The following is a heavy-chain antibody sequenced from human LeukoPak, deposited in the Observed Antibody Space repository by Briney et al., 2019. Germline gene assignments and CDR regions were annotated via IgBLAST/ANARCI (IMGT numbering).Heavy chain of an antibody. CDR2: ITQSCGTT. J-gene: IGHJ4*02. CDR3: TKEGDGSGYSYADY. Sequence: GSLRLSFAGSGFTFSGYAMRWVRQAPGKGLEWGSTITQSCGTTYYAGSVKGRFTISTDDSKNTLYLQPNSLRAGATAVYYCTKEGDGSGYSYADYWGQGTLVTVSS. CDR1: GFTFSGYA. V-gene: IGHV3-23*01. D-gene: IGHD3-22*01.